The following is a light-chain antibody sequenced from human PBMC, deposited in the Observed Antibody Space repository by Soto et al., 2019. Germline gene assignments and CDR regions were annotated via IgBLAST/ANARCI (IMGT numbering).Light chain of an antibody. Sequence: QSALPQPASVSGSPGQSITIPCTGTSSDVGGFNYVSWYQQYPGEAPKLLIYEVSNRPSGVSSRFSGSKSGNTASLTISGLQADDEGDYYCSSFTTSNTWVFGGGTKLTVL. CDR1: SSDVGGFNY. V-gene: IGLV2-14*01. CDR3: SSFTTSNTWV. J-gene: IGLJ3*02. CDR2: EVS.